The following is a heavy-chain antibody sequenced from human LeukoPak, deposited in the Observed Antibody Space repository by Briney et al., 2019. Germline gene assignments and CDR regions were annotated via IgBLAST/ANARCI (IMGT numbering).Heavy chain of an antibody. Sequence: PGGSLRLSCAASGSMFDDYVMSWVRQAPGKGLEWVSGVNWNGGRTGYADSVKGRFTISRDNAKNSLYLQMNSLRAEDTALYYCARDYDYGDYPGYWGQGTLVTVSS. J-gene: IGHJ4*02. CDR2: VNWNGGRT. D-gene: IGHD4-17*01. V-gene: IGHV3-20*04. CDR3: ARDYDYGDYPGY. CDR1: GSMFDDYV.